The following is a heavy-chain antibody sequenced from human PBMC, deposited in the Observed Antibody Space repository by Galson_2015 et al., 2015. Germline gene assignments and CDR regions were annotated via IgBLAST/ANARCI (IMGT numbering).Heavy chain of an antibody. Sequence: SLRLSCAASGFTFSSYAMHRVRQAPGKGLEWVAVISYDGSNKYYADSVKGRFTISRDNSKNTLYLQMNSLRAEDTAVYYCAKVSEPSVPYSSGWYGLGYFQHWGQGTLVTVSS. J-gene: IGHJ1*01. CDR1: GFTFSSYA. D-gene: IGHD6-19*01. CDR2: ISYDGSNK. V-gene: IGHV3-30*04. CDR3: AKVSEPSVPYSSGWYGLGYFQH.